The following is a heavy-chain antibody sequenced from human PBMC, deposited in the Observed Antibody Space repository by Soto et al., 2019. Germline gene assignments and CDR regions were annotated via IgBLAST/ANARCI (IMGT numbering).Heavy chain of an antibody. J-gene: IGHJ5*02. D-gene: IGHD3-22*01. CDR3: ARQGSSGYYYRFGNWFDP. CDR2: IYYSGST. Sequence: QLQLQESGPGLVKPSETLSLTCTVSGGSISSSSYYWGWIRQPPGKGLEWIGSIYYSGSTYYNPSLKSRVTISVDTSKNQFSLKLSSVTAADTAVYYCARQGSSGYYYRFGNWFDPWGQGTLVTVSS. CDR1: GGSISSSSYY. V-gene: IGHV4-39*01.